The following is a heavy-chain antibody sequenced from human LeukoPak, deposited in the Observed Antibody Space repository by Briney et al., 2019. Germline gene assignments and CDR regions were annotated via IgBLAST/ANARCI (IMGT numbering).Heavy chain of an antibody. J-gene: IGHJ6*02. CDR3: AKCQGRVCSSTPHGMDV. D-gene: IGHD2-2*01. CDR1: GFTFSSHG. Sequence: PGGSLRLSCAASGFTFSSHGMHWVRQAPGKGPEWVAVISYEGSIKYYADSVKGRFTISRDNSKNTLYLQMNSLRAEDTAVYYCAKCQGRVCSSTPHGMDVWGRGTTVTVSS. CDR2: ISYEGSIK. V-gene: IGHV3-30*18.